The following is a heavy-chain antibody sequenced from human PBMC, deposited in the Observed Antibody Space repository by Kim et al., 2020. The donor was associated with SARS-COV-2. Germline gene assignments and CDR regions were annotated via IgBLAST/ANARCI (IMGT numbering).Heavy chain of an antibody. J-gene: IGHJ3*02. Sequence: SETLSLTCTVSGGSISSSSYYWGWIRQPPGKGLEWIGSIYYSGSTYYNPSLKSLVTISVDTSKNQFSLKLSSVTAADTAVYYCASASYRNYDYVWGSYRREDDAFDIWSQGTMVTVSS. D-gene: IGHD3-16*02. CDR2: IYYSGST. CDR3: ASASYRNYDYVWGSYRREDDAFDI. CDR1: GGSISSSSYY. V-gene: IGHV4-39*01.